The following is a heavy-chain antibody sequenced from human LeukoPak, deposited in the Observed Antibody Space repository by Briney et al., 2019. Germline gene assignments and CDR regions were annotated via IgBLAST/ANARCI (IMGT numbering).Heavy chain of an antibody. J-gene: IGHJ2*01. CDR2: INPNSGGT. CDR3: ARARGPSGSGDWYFDL. CDR1: GYTITGYY. Sequence: ASVKVSCKASGYTITGYYLHWVRQAPGQGLEWMGRINPNSGGTNSAQKFQGRITMTRDTSLSTAYMELSGLRSDDTAVYYCARARGPSGSGDWYFDLWGRGTLVTVSS. D-gene: IGHD2-8*02. V-gene: IGHV1-2*06.